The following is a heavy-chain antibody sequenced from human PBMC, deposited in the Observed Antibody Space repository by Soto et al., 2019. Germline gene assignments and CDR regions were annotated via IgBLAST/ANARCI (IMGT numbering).Heavy chain of an antibody. Sequence: QVQLVESGGGLVQPERSLRLSCAASGFTFRNHGMHWVRQAPGKGLEWVAVIWYDESHEFYADSVKGRFSISRDNAKTTLYLQMNSLRAEDTAMYYCARDRSEFARWFDRWGQGTLVTVSS. CDR3: ARDRSEFARWFDR. V-gene: IGHV3-33*01. D-gene: IGHD2-21*01. CDR2: IWYDESHE. CDR1: GFTFRNHG. J-gene: IGHJ5*02.